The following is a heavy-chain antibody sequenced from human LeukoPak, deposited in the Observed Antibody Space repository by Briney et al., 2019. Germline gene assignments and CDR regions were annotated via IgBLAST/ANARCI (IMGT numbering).Heavy chain of an antibody. Sequence: SPFSSSGDNAYYADSMRGRFTISRDKSKNTVSLQMNSLRGEDTAVYYCAKDVRVGGGGMDVWGQGTPVTVSS. CDR3: AKDVRVGGGGMDV. J-gene: IGHJ6*02. CDR2: FSSSGDNA. V-gene: IGHV3-23*01. D-gene: IGHD1-26*01.